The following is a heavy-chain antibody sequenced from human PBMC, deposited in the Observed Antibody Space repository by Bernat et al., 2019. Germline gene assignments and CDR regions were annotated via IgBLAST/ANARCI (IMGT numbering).Heavy chain of an antibody. CDR3: AKDRQVGATQYYYYGMSV. CDR2: INPSGGST. V-gene: IGHV1-46*01. CDR1: GYTFTSYY. J-gene: IGHJ6*02. Sequence: QVQLVQSGAEVKKPGASVKASCKASGYTFTSYYMHWVRQAPGQGLEWMGIINPSGGSTSYAQKFQGRATMTRDTSTSTVYMELSSLRSEDTAVYYCAKDRQVGATQYYYYGMSVWGQGTTVTVSS. D-gene: IGHD1-26*01.